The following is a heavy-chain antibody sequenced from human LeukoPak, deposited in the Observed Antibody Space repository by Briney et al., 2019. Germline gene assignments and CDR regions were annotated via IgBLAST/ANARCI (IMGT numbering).Heavy chain of an antibody. J-gene: IGHJ4*02. Sequence: GGSLRLPCAASGFTFSSYAMSWVRQAPGKGLEWVANMKQDGSEKYYVDSVKGRFTISRDNAKNSLYLQMNSLRAEDTAVYYCAINGGNSIDYWGQGTLVTVSS. CDR1: GFTFSSYA. D-gene: IGHD4-23*01. CDR2: MKQDGSEK. V-gene: IGHV3-7*01. CDR3: AINGGNSIDY.